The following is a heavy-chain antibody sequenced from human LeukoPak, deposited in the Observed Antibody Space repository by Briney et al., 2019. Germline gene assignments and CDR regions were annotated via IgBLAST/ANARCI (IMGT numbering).Heavy chain of an antibody. CDR3: ARGSVPVVAMNAFHI. CDR1: GFTFSSYA. J-gene: IGHJ3*02. V-gene: IGHV3-23*01. CDR2: ISGSGGST. D-gene: IGHD2-8*02. Sequence: PGGSLRLSCAASGFTFSSYAMTCVRQAPGKGLEWVSVISGSGGSTDYADSVKGRFTISRDNSKNTLSLQMNSLRAEDTAVYYCARGSVPVVAMNAFHIWGQGTMVTVSS.